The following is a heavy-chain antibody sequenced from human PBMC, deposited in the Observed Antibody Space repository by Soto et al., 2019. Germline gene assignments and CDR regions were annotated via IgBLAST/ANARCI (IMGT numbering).Heavy chain of an antibody. J-gene: IGHJ4*02. Sequence: GESRKISSKGSVYSFITYWIGWARQMPGKGLEWLGLIYPRDSETRYSPSFEGQVTMSVDKSISTAHPQWCSLKASDTGMYYCARRDLHNWLDYWAQGSLVPVSS. V-gene: IGHV5-51*01. CDR3: ARRDLHNWLDY. CDR2: IYPRDSET. CDR1: VYSFITYW.